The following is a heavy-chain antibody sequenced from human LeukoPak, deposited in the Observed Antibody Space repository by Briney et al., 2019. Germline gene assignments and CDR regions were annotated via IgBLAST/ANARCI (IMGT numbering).Heavy chain of an antibody. J-gene: IGHJ4*02. V-gene: IGHV3-11*04. CDR3: ARDEKVVTGWETRYIDY. CDR2: ISSSGSTM. Sequence: GGSLRLSCAASGFTFSDYYMSWIRQAPGKGLEWVSYISSSGSTMYYADSVKGRFTISRDNAKNSLYLQMNSLRAEDTAVYYCARDEKVVTGWETRYIDYWGQGTLVTVSS. CDR1: GFTFSDYY. D-gene: IGHD4-23*01.